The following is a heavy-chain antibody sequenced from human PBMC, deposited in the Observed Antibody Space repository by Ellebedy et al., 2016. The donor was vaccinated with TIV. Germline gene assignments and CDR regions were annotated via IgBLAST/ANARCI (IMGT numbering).Heavy chain of an antibody. V-gene: IGHV1-2*02. D-gene: IGHD4-23*01. Sequence: AASVKVSCKASGYTFTGYYPHRVRQASGQGLEWMGWINPNSGGTNYAQKFQGRVTMTRDTSISTAYMELSRLRSDDTAVYYCAREIHNYGGFDYWGQGTLVTVSS. CDR2: INPNSGGT. J-gene: IGHJ4*02. CDR3: AREIHNYGGFDY. CDR1: GYTFTGYY.